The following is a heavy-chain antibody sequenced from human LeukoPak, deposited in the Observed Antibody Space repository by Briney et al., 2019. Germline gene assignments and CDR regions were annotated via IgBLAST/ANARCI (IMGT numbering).Heavy chain of an antibody. CDR1: GFTLSSYN. J-gene: IGHJ4*02. D-gene: IGHD2-15*01. V-gene: IGHV3-21*01. CDR2: INIGGDYI. Sequence: GGSLRLSCTASGFTLSSYNMNWVRPAPGQGLEWLSSINIGGDYIKLAASVKGRFIISRDNAKNSLYLQMNSLRADDTAVYYCARDKDRTSAGRCYLPDDWGQGTLVTVSS. CDR3: ARDKDRTSAGRCYLPDD.